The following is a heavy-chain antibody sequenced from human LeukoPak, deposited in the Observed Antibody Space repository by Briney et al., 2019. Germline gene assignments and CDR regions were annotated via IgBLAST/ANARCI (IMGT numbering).Heavy chain of an antibody. V-gene: IGHV3-7*01. D-gene: IGHD1-26*01. CDR1: GFTFSSYW. CDR2: IKQDGSEK. CDR3: ARERYSGSKNWFDP. J-gene: IGHJ5*02. Sequence: GGSLRLSCAASGFTFSSYWMSWVRQAPGKGLEWVANIKQDGSEKYYVDSVKGRFTISRDNAKNSLYLQMNSLRAEDTAVYYCARERYSGSKNWFDPWGQGTLVTVSS.